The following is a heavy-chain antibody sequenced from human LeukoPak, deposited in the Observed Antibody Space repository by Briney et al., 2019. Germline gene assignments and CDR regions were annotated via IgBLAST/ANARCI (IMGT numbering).Heavy chain of an antibody. V-gene: IGHV4-39*07. D-gene: IGHD2-15*01. CDR1: GGSISSSSYY. J-gene: IGHJ6*02. CDR2: IYYSGST. CDR3: ARTCSGGSCYSLYGMDV. Sequence: PSETLSLTCTVSGGSISSSSYYWGWIRQPPGKGLEWIGSIYYSGSTYYNPSLKSRVTISVDTSKNQFSLKLSSVTAADTAVYYCARTCSGGSCYSLYGMDVWGQGTTVTVSS.